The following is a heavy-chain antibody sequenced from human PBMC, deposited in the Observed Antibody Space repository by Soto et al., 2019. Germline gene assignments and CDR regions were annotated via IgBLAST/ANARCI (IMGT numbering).Heavy chain of an antibody. D-gene: IGHD4-17*01. V-gene: IGHV3-23*01. CDR2: ISGSGGST. CDR1: GFTFSSYA. CDR3: AKRTVGWYFGL. J-gene: IGHJ2*01. Sequence: EVQLLESGGGLVQPGGSLRLSCAASGFTFSSYAMNWVRQAPATGLDWVSVISGSGGSTYYADAVKGRFTISRDNSKSTRYRQMNSLRAEETAVYYCAKRTVGWYFGLWGRGTLVTVSS.